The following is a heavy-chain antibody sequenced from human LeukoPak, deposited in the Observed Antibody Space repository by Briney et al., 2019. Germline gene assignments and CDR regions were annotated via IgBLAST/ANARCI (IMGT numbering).Heavy chain of an antibody. CDR3: ATGSGLELRTAFDY. CDR1: GYTLTELS. D-gene: IGHD1-7*01. V-gene: IGHV1-24*01. CDR2: FDPEDGET. Sequence: ASVRVSCKVSGYTLTELSMHWVRQAPGKGLEWKGGFDPEDGETIYAQKFQGRVTTTEDTSTDTAYMELSSLRSEDTAVYYCATGSGLELRTAFDYWGQGTLVTVSS. J-gene: IGHJ4*02.